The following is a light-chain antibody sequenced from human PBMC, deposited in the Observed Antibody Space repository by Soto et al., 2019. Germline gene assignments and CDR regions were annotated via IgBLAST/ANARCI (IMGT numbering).Light chain of an antibody. CDR3: SSFRDTGTVM. Sequence: QSVLTQPASVSGSPGQSFTISCTGTSSDVGAHHSVSWYQQHPGKAPNLIIFDVSNRPSGVSNRFSGSKSGNTASLTISRLHAEDDADYYCSSFRDTGTVMFGGGTQLTVL. CDR2: DVS. J-gene: IGLJ3*02. CDR1: SSDVGAHHS. V-gene: IGLV2-14*03.